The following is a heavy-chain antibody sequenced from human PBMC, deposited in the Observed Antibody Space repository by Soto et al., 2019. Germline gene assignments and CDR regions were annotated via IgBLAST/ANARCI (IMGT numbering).Heavy chain of an antibody. V-gene: IGHV4-31*03. CDR3: ASGVIVPTTLVH. D-gene: IGHD5-12*01. Sequence: QVQLQESGPGLVKPSQTLSLTCTVSGGSVRSDRYYCSWIRQRPGKGLEWIGYIYFSGDAYYNASLKSRVAISVDTSKNQFSLKLNSVTAADTAVYYCASGVIVPTTLVHWGQGALVTVSP. CDR2: IYFSGDA. CDR1: GGSVRSDRYY. J-gene: IGHJ4*01.